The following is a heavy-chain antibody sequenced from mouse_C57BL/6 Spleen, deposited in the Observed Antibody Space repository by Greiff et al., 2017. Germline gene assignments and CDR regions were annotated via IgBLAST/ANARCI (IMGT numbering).Heavy chain of an antibody. D-gene: IGHD1-1*01. Sequence: VQLQQSGPELVKPGASVKISCKASGYTFTDYYMNWVKQRPGKSLEWIGDINPNNGGTNYNQKFKGKATLTVDKSSSTAYMKLRSLTSEDSAVYYCARIGGYGSSYDYWGQGTTLTVSS. CDR2: INPNNGGT. CDR3: ARIGGYGSSYDY. V-gene: IGHV1-26*01. J-gene: IGHJ2*01. CDR1: GYTFTDYY.